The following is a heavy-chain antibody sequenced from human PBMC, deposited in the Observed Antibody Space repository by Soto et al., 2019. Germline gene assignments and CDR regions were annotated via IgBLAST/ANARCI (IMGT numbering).Heavy chain of an antibody. J-gene: IGHJ4*02. CDR2: IFHSAST. CDR1: GASISSYY. V-gene: IGHV4-59*12. CDR3: ARDQNGSPHFDY. Sequence: QVQLQESGPGLVKPSETLSLTCTVSGASISSYYWSWIRQPPGKGLEWVGFIFHSASTNCNPSLKSRVTFSVDTSKNQFSLKLTSVTAADTAVYYCARDQNGSPHFDYWGQGILITVSS. D-gene: IGHD1-26*01.